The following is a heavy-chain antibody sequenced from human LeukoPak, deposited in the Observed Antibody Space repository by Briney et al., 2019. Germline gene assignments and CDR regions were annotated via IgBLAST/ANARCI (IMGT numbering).Heavy chain of an antibody. CDR3: AKDLGRTDYGASYFDY. CDR2: ISGSGGST. V-gene: IGHV3-23*01. J-gene: IGHJ4*02. Sequence: GGSLRLSCAASGFTFSSYAMSWVRQAPGKGLEWVSAISGSGGSTYYADSVKGRFTISRDNSKNTLYLQMNSLRAEDTAVYYCAKDLGRTDYGASYFDYWGQGTLVTVSS. D-gene: IGHD4-17*01. CDR1: GFTFSSYA.